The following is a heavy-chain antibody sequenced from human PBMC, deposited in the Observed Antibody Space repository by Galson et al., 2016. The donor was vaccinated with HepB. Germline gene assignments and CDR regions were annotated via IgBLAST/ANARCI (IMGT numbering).Heavy chain of an antibody. V-gene: IGHV4-39*01. D-gene: IGHD6-19*01. J-gene: IGHJ4*02. CDR3: AGGGWDYYFDY. CDR1: GASISRTSFY. CDR2: TQYRGTT. Sequence: SETLSLTCSVSGASISRTSFYWGWIRQPPGKGLEWIGNTQYRGTTHYTSSLKSRVTISVDTSRNQFSLDLGSVIAADTAVYYCAGGGWDYYFDYWGQGTLVTVSS.